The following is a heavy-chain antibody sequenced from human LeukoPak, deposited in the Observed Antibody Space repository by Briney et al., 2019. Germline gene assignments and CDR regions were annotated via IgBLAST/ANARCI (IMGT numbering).Heavy chain of an antibody. CDR1: GFTFSSYA. CDR3: AKDRDSGYDWGDFDY. J-gene: IGHJ4*02. D-gene: IGHD5-12*01. V-gene: IGHV3-23*01. Sequence: GGSLRLSCAASGFTFSSYAMSWVRQAPGKGLEWVSAISGSGGSTYYADSVKGRFTISRDNSKNTLYLQMNSLRAEDTAVYYCAKDRDSGYDWGDFDYWGQGTLVTVSS. CDR2: ISGSGGST.